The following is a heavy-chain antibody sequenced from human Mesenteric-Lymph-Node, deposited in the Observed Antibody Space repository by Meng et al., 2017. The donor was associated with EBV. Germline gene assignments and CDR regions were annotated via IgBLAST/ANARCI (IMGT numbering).Heavy chain of an antibody. Sequence: QGNLVQVGPGGKKPGASGKVSCKASGYTFETYGISWLRQAPGQGLEWMGWISTYNGNTISAQMFQGRFTMTTDTSTTTAYMELTSLTSDDTAVYYCARQNGDYDYWGQGTLVTVSS. CDR2: ISTYNGNT. CDR1: GYTFETYG. D-gene: IGHD4-17*01. V-gene: IGHV1-18*01. J-gene: IGHJ4*02. CDR3: ARQNGDYDY.